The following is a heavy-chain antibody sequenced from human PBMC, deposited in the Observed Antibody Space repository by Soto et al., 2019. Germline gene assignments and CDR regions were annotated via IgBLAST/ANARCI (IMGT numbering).Heavy chain of an antibody. J-gene: IGHJ4*02. Sequence: QVQLVQSGAEVKKPGASVKVSCKASGYTFTNYDINWLRQATGQGLEWMGWMNPNSGNTGYAQKFQGRVTMTRDTSTSTAYMELSSLTSDDTAVYYCARDSPSRRVTPFDSWGQGTLVTVSS. CDR3: ARDSPSRRVTPFDS. CDR2: MNPNSGNT. CDR1: GYTFTNYD. D-gene: IGHD5-18*01. V-gene: IGHV1-8*01.